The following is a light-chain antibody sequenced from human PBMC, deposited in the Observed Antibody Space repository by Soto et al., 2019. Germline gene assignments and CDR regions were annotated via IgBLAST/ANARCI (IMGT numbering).Light chain of an antibody. Sequence: NFMLTQPHSVSESPGETVTISCTRSSGSIASYYVQWYRQRPGSAPINVIYEDNQRPSGVPGRFSGSIDSSSNSASLTISGLKTEDEAEYFCQSYDNSNVVFGGGTQLTVL. CDR2: EDN. J-gene: IGLJ2*01. CDR1: SGSIASYY. CDR3: QSYDNSNVV. V-gene: IGLV6-57*04.